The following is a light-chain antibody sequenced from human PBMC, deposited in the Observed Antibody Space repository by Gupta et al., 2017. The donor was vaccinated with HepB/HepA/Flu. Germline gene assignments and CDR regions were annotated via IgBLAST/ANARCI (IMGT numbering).Light chain of an antibody. V-gene: IGLV1-47*01. J-gene: IGLJ2*01. Sequence: QSVLTQPPSASGTPGQRVTIYCSGSSSNIGNNYVYWYQKLPGTAPKLLISRSNQRPSGVPDRFSGSKSGTSASLAISGLRSEDEADYYCATWDDSLSGRVVFGGGTKLTVL. CDR2: RSN. CDR3: ATWDDSLSGRVV. CDR1: SSNIGNNY.